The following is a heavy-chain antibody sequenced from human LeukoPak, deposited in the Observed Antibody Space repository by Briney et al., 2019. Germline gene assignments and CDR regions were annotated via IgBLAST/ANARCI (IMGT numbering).Heavy chain of an antibody. D-gene: IGHD2-15*01. Sequence: GRSLRLSCAASGFTFSNYAMHWVRQAPGKGLEWVAVISYDGSNKYYADSVKGRFTISRDNSKNTLYLQMGSLRAEDMAVYYCARDAGYCSGGSCPGYYFDYWGQGTLVTVSS. CDR1: GFTFSNYA. J-gene: IGHJ4*02. V-gene: IGHV3-30*14. CDR3: ARDAGYCSGGSCPGYYFDY. CDR2: ISYDGSNK.